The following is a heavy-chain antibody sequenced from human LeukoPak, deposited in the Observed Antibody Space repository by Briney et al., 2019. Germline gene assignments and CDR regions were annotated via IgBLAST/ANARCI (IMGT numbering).Heavy chain of an antibody. V-gene: IGHV3-48*03. D-gene: IGHD3-10*01. Sequence: GGSVRLSCAASGFTFSSYEMNWVRQAPGKGLEWVSYISSSGSTIYYADSVKGRFTISRDNAKNSLYLQMNSLRAEDTSVYYCARGSILLCFGEHQTFDYWGQGTLVTVSS. CDR3: ARGSILLCFGEHQTFDY. J-gene: IGHJ4*02. CDR1: GFTFSSYE. CDR2: ISSSGSTI.